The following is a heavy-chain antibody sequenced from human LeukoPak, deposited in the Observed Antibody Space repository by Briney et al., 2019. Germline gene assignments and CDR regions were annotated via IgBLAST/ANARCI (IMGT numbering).Heavy chain of an antibody. D-gene: IGHD3-22*01. J-gene: IGHJ4*02. CDR1: GYTFTGYH. Sequence: ASVKVSCKASGYTFTGYHMHWVRQAPGQGLEWMGCIDPSSGGTNYTQKFQGRVTMTRDTSISTAYMELSRLRSDDTAVYYCARGARMYYYDSSGYNDYWGQGTLVTVSS. CDR3: ARGARMYYYDSSGYNDY. V-gene: IGHV1-2*02. CDR2: IDPSSGGT.